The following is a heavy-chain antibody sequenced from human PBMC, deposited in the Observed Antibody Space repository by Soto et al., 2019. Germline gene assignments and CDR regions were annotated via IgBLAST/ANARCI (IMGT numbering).Heavy chain of an antibody. Sequence: PGGSVRLSCSASGFTFSSYAMHWVRQAPGKGLEYVSGVRGNGDPPFYADSVKGRFTISRDNSKNTLYLQMSSLSADDTAVYYCVKSRGGNNFVFFDSGQAAMGTVSS. CDR1: GFTFSSYA. CDR2: VRGNGDPP. CDR3: VKSRGGNNFVFFD. V-gene: IGHV3-64D*06. J-gene: IGHJ4*02. D-gene: IGHD5-12*01.